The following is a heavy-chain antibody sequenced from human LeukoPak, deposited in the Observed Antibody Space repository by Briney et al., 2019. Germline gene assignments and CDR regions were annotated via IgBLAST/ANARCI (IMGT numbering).Heavy chain of an antibody. D-gene: IGHD5-18*01. Sequence: ASVKVSCKASGYTFTDYYMYWVRQAPGQGRECMGVIHPSGGGTTYAQKFQGRVTLTKDTATSTVYIELSSLRSDDTAVYYCARMAMDPAMVTNFFDLWGQGTLLIVSA. J-gene: IGHJ4*02. V-gene: IGHV1-46*01. CDR1: GYTFTDYY. CDR2: IHPSGGGT. CDR3: ARMAMDPAMVTNFFDL.